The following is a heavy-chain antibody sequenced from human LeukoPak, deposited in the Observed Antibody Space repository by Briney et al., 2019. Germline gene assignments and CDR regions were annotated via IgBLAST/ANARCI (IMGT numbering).Heavy chain of an antibody. D-gene: IGHD2-15*01. CDR3: AGDLLLDY. CDR1: GFTFSSYA. J-gene: IGHJ4*02. V-gene: IGHV3-30-3*01. CDR2: ISYDGSNK. Sequence: GRSLRLSCAASGFTFSSYAMHWVRQAPGKGLEWVAVISYDGSNKYYADSVKGRFTISRDNSKNTLYLQMNSLRAEDTAVYYCAGDLLLDYWGQGTLVTVSS.